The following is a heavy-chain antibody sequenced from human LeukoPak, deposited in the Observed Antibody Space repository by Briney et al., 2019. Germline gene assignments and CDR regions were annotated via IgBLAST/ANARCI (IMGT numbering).Heavy chain of an antibody. V-gene: IGHV3-66*01. CDR3: TRDGGSFCDFDY. Sequence: GGSLRLSCAASGFTVSGNYMSWVRQAPGKGLEWVSVIYSGGSTYYADSVKGRFTISRDNSKNTVYLQMGSLRSEDMVVYYCTRDGGSFCDFDYWGQGALVTVSS. CDR1: GFTVSGNY. D-gene: IGHD1-26*01. CDR2: IYSGGST. J-gene: IGHJ4*02.